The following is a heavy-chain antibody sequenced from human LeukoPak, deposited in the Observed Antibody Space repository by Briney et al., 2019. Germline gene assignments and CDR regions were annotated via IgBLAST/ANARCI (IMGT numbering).Heavy chain of an antibody. D-gene: IGHD6-19*01. CDR2: IFGSGGSA. CDR1: GFTFGSYA. J-gene: IGHJ4*02. Sequence: GGALRLSCEASGFTFGSYAMYWVRQAPGKGLEWVAGIFGSGGSAQYADSAKGRFTISRDNSKNTVYLQINSQRAEDTAVYYCGKTTTGYSSGQKPAWPVDFWGQGTLVTVSS. CDR3: GKTTTGYSSGQKPAWPVDF. V-gene: IGHV3-23*01.